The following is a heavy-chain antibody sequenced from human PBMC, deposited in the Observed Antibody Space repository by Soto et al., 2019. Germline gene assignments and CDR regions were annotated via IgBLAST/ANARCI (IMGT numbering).Heavy chain of an antibody. CDR3: VRDDLWFGVKKAMDV. CDR2: ISAYSGDT. V-gene: IGHV1-18*01. D-gene: IGHD3-10*01. J-gene: IGHJ6*02. CDR1: GYTFTNYG. Sequence: QAQQVQSGAEVKKPGASVKVSCKASGYTFTNYGFSWVRQAPGQGLEWMGWISAYSGDTNYEQRFQGRVTMTTDKPTSTAYMELRSLRSDVTAVYYCVRDDLWFGVKKAMDVWGQGTTVIVSS.